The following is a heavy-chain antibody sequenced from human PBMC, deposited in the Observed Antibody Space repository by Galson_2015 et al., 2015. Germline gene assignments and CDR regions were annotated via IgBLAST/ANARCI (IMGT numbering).Heavy chain of an antibody. Sequence: LRLSCAASGLTFSAYAMHWVRQAPGKGLEWVAVISYDGSKKYYADSVKGRFTISRDNSKNTLYLQMNSLRAEDTAVYYCARDPKDNSGWSCYFDYWGQGTMVTVSS. CDR2: ISYDGSKK. D-gene: IGHD6-19*01. CDR1: GLTFSAYA. CDR3: ARDPKDNSGWSCYFDY. V-gene: IGHV3-30-3*01. J-gene: IGHJ4*03.